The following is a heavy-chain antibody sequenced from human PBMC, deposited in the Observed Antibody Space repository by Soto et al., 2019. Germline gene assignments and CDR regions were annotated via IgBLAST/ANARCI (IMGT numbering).Heavy chain of an antibody. CDR3: AADPGEVVGATLXDXFDI. CDR1: GFTFTSSA. V-gene: IGHV1-58*01. Sequence: SVKVSCKAPGFTFTSSAVQRVRQARGQHLEWIGWIVVGSGNTNYAEKFQERVTITRDMPTSTAYMELSSLRSEDTAVYYCAADPGEVVGATLXDXFDIWGQGTMVTVSS. D-gene: IGHD1-26*01. CDR2: IVVGSGNT. J-gene: IGHJ3*02.